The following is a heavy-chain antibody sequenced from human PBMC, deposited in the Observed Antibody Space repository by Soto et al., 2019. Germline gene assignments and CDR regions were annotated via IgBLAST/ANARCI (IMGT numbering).Heavy chain of an antibody. CDR1: GFTFSDHY. CDR3: ARGGYNWNDGYDY. Sequence: EVQLVQSGGGLVQPGGSLRLSCAGSGFTFSDHYMDWVRQAPGKGLEWVGRSRNKVNSYTTEYAASVKGRFTISRDDSENSLYLQMNSLKTEATAVYYCARGGYNWNDGYDYWGQGTLVTVSS. V-gene: IGHV3-72*01. D-gene: IGHD1-20*01. CDR2: SRNKVNSYTT. J-gene: IGHJ4*02.